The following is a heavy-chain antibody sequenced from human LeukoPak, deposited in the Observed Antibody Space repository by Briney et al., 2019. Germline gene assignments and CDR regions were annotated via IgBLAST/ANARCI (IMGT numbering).Heavy chain of an antibody. CDR3: ARGLTWYFDY. Sequence: SETLSLTCAVYGGSFSGYYWSWIRQPPGKGLEWIGEVNHSGSTNYNPSLKSRFTISVDTSKNQFSLKLSSVTAADTAVYYCARGLTWYFDYWGQGTLVTVSS. J-gene: IGHJ4*02. CDR1: GGSFSGYY. V-gene: IGHV4-34*01. CDR2: VNHSGST.